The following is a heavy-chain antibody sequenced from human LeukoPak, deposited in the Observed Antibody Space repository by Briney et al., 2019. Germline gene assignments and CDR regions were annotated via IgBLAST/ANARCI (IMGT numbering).Heavy chain of an antibody. CDR2: ISDGGRAA. D-gene: IGHD3-10*02. CDR3: TRENYVPDS. CDR1: GFTFSSYW. V-gene: IGHV3-7*03. J-gene: IGHJ5*02. Sequence: GGSLRLSCAASGFTFSSYWMSWVRQAPGKGLEWVASISDGGRAAYYGDSVRGRFTISRDDARNSLFLQMNGLGADDTAVYYCTRENYVPDSWGQGTLVTVSS.